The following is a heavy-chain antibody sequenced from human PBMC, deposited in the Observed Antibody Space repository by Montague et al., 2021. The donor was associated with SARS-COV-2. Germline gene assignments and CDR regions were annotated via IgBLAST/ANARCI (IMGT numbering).Heavy chain of an antibody. CDR1: GFTFSSYA. V-gene: IGHV3-64*01. CDR2: IINNGGTT. J-gene: IGHJ3*02. CDR3: ARAPMVRGVSPPQIALDI. Sequence: PLRLSCAASGFTFSSYAMHWVRQAPGKGLEYVSGIINNGGTTYYANSVKGRFTISRDNSENTLYLQMGSLRGEDMAVYYCARAPMVRGVSPPQIALDIWGRGTMVTVSS. D-gene: IGHD3-10*01.